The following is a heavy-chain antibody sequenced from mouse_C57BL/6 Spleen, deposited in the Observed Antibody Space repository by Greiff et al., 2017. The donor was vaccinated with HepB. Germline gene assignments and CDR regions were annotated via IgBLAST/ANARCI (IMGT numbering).Heavy chain of an antibody. D-gene: IGHD2-5*01. J-gene: IGHJ3*01. Sequence: VELVESGAELVKPGASVKMSCKASGYTFTSYWITWVKQRPGQGLEWIGDIYPGSGSTNYNEKFKSKATLTVDTSSSTAYMQLSSLTSEDSAVYYCARVGLYSNSWFAYWGQGTLVTVSA. CDR2: IYPGSGST. CDR3: ARVGLYSNSWFAY. V-gene: IGHV1-55*01. CDR1: GYTFTSYW.